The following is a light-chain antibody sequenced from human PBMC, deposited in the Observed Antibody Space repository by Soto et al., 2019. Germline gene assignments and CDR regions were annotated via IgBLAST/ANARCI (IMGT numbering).Light chain of an antibody. CDR3: SSYTSSTAYV. V-gene: IGLV2-14*01. J-gene: IGLJ1*01. CDR1: SSDVGGYHY. CDR2: EVS. Sequence: QSALTQPASVSGSPGQSITISCTGTSSDVGGYHYVSWYQLHPGKAPKLMVYEVSNRPSGVSNRFSGSKSGNAASLTISGLQAEDEADYYCSSYTSSTAYVFGTGTKVTVL.